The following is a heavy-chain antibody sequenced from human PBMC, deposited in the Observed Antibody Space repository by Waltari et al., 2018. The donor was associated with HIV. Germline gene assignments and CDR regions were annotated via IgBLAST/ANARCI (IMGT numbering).Heavy chain of an antibody. J-gene: IGHJ3*02. V-gene: IGHV6-1*01. CDR1: ADSVSSNTAS. CDR3: ARDRVLTGIYDAFDI. CDR2: TYYRSKWYN. D-gene: IGHD7-27*01. Sequence: VQLQQSGPGLVKPSQDLSLTCAIPADSVSSNTASSEWIRQSPSRGLEWLGRTYYRSKWYNDYAVSVKSRITINPDTSKNQFSLQLNSVTPEDTAVYYCARDRVLTGIYDAFDIWGQGTMVTVSS.